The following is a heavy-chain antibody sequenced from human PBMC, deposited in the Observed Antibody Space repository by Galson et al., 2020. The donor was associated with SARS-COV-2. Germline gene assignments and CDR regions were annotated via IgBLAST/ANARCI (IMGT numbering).Heavy chain of an antibody. V-gene: IGHV3-33*06. D-gene: IGHD3-16*01. CDR3: TKDHENSNTGGVGRH. Sequence: GGSLRLSCAASGFTFSNYGMHWVRQAPGKGLEWVAVIYFDGSNQYYADSVKGRFTISRDNSKNILYLQMNSLRAEDTAVYYCTKDHENSNTGGVGRHWGQGTLVTVSS. CDR2: IYFDGSNQ. CDR1: GFTFSNYG. J-gene: IGHJ4*02.